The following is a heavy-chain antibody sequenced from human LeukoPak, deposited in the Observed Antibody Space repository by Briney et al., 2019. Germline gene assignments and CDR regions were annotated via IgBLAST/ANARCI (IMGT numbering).Heavy chain of an antibody. CDR1: GYTFTDHY. CDR3: ARRGGTYRNSWYSFDI. J-gene: IGHJ3*02. V-gene: IGHV1-2*02. CDR2: IKPDSGGT. D-gene: IGHD6-13*01. Sequence: AAVKVSCPASGYTFTDHYMHWVRQAPGQGLEWLGWIKPDSGGTNYAQKFQGRVTMTRDTSISTAYMELSSLRSDDTAVYYCARRGGTYRNSWYSFDIWGQGTMVTVSS.